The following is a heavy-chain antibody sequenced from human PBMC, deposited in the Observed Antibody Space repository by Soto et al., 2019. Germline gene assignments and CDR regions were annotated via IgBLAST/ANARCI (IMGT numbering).Heavy chain of an antibody. CDR2: IIPMFGTT. V-gene: IGHV1-69*13. Sequence: GASVKVSCKTSGGTFSSCAISWVRQAPGQGFEWMGGIIPMFGTTNYAQKFQGRVTITADESTSTAYMALSSLRSEDTAVYYCARDQDLDCSGGSCYSRFNYWGQGTQVTVSS. J-gene: IGHJ4*02. D-gene: IGHD2-15*01. CDR3: ARDQDLDCSGGSCYSRFNY. CDR1: GGTFSSCA.